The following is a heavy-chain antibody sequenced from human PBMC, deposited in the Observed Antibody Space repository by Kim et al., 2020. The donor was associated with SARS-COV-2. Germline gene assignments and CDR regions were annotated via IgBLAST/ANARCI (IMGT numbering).Heavy chain of an antibody. Sequence: GGSLRLSCAGSGFTFSSFGMNWVRQAPGKGLEWVSSISSSSNYIHYADSVKGRFTISRDNAKNSVFLQMNSLRAEDTAVYHCTRGKGIRAVGDFWGQGTLVT. CDR3: TRGKGIRAVGDF. CDR1: GFTFSSFG. D-gene: IGHD3-10*01. J-gene: IGHJ4*02. CDR2: ISSSSNYI. V-gene: IGHV3-21*01.